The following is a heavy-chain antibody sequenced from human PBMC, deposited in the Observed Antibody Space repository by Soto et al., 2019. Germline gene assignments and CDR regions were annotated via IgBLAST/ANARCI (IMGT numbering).Heavy chain of an antibody. V-gene: IGHV4-38-2*02. Sequence: PSQTLSLTCAVSGYSISSGYYWRWIQQPPGKGLEWNGSIYHSGSTYYNPSLKSRVTISVDTSKNQFSLKLSSVTAADTAVYYCAREVVGATIEAFDIWGQGTMVTVSS. D-gene: IGHD1-26*01. J-gene: IGHJ3*02. CDR1: GYSISSGYY. CDR3: AREVVGATIEAFDI. CDR2: IYHSGST.